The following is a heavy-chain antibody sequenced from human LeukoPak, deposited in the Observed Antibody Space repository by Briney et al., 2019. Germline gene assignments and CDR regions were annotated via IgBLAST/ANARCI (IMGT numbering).Heavy chain of an antibody. Sequence: PGRSLRLSCAASGFTFSSDSMHGVRQAPGKGLEWVAVISYDGRNKYYADSVKGRFTISRDNSKNTLYLQMNSLRAEDTAVYYCAAKGNGYTGIYVFAHWGQGTLVTVSS. CDR1: GFTFSSDS. J-gene: IGHJ4*02. CDR3: AAKGNGYTGIYVFAH. V-gene: IGHV3-30*04. D-gene: IGHD5-12*01. CDR2: ISYDGRNK.